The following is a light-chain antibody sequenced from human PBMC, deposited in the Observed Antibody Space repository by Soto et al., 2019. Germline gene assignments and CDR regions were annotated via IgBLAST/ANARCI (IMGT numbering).Light chain of an antibody. V-gene: IGLV6-57*02. CDR3: QSYDSTNHGV. Sequence: NFMLTQPHSASESPGKTVTISCTGSSGSIASNYVQWYQQRPGSAPTTVIYEDNQRPSGVPDRFSGSIDSSSNSASLTISGLKTEDEADYYCQSYDSTNHGVFGGGTKLTVL. CDR2: EDN. CDR1: SGSIASNY. J-gene: IGLJ2*01.